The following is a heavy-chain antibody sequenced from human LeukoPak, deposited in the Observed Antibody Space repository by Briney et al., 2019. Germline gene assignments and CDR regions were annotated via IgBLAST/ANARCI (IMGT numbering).Heavy chain of an antibody. J-gene: IGHJ4*02. Sequence: GGSLRLSCAASGLTFSSHWMLWVRQAPGKGLVWVSRITNDGSSTTYADSVKGRFAISRDNAKNVLYLQVNSLRAEDTAVYYCATQQGWNPAYWGQGTLVTVSS. V-gene: IGHV3-74*01. CDR2: ITNDGSST. CDR3: ATQQGWNPAY. CDR1: GLTFSSHW. D-gene: IGHD1-1*01.